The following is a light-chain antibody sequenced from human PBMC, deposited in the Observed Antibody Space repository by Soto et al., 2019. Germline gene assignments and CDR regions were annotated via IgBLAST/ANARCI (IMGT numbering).Light chain of an antibody. CDR3: QSYDDSLSGSGV. CDR2: SFN. CDR1: RSNIGAGYD. V-gene: IGLV1-40*01. Sequence: QSVLTQPPSVSGAPGQTVTISCTGSRSNIGAGYDIHWYQFLPGTAPQLLIYSFNKRPSGIPDRFSGSKSGTSASLAITGLQPEDEADYYCQSYDDSLSGSGVFGTGTKVTVL. J-gene: IGLJ1*01.